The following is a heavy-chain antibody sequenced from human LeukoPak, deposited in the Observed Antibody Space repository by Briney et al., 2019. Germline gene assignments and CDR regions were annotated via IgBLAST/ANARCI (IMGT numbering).Heavy chain of an antibody. CDR1: GFIFTDVW. CDR2: IDSSGSTI. V-gene: IGHV3-11*04. CDR3: ARGVGRAHYYYYMDV. D-gene: IGHD3-10*01. Sequence: GGSLRLSCAGSGFIFTDVWMSWVRQAPGKGLEWVSYIDSSGSTIHYADSVKGRFTISRDNAKNSLYLQMNSLRAEDTAVYYCARGVGRAHYYYYMDVWGKGATVTVSS. J-gene: IGHJ6*03.